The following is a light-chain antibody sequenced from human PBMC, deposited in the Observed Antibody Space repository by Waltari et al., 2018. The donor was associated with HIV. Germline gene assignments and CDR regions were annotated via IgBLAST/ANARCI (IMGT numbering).Light chain of an antibody. Sequence: QSVLTQPPSVSGAPGQRVTISCTGSSSNIGAGFDVHWYQQVPGTSPNLLIYGNSERASGVHDRFSGSKAGASASLAITGLQAEDEADYYCQSYDSSLSGSRVFGTGTKVTVL. CDR1: SSNIGAGFD. CDR3: QSYDSSLSGSRV. V-gene: IGLV1-40*01. CDR2: GNS. J-gene: IGLJ1*01.